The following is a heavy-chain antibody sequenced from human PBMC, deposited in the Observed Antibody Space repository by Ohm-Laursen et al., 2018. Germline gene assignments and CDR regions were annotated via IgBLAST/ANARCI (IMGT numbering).Heavy chain of an antibody. J-gene: IGHJ3*01. Sequence: SDTLSLTCTLYSGFFGPYYWSWIRQPPGKGLEWIGEINHRGNTNYSPSLKSRVTMSVDTSRNHFSLELTSVTAADTAVYYCAREYSDDGGYRYDAFDVWGHGTVVTVSS. CDR3: AREYSDDGGYRYDAFDV. CDR1: SGFFGPYY. D-gene: IGHD2-15*01. V-gene: IGHV4-34*01. CDR2: INHRGNT.